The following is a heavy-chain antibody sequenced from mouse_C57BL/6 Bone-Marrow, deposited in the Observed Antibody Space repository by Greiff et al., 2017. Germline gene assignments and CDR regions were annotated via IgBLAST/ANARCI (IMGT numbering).Heavy chain of an antibody. CDR1: GFTFSSYA. CDR2: ISDGGSYT. D-gene: IGHD1-1*01. V-gene: IGHV5-4*01. CDR3: ARDRYYGSSYGDYFDY. J-gene: IGHJ2*01. Sequence: EVKVVESGGGLVKPGGSLKLSCAASGFTFSSYAMSWVRQTPEKRLEWVATISDGGSYTYYPDNVKGRFTISRDTAKNNLYLQMSHLKSEDTAMYYCARDRYYGSSYGDYFDYWGQGTTLTVSS.